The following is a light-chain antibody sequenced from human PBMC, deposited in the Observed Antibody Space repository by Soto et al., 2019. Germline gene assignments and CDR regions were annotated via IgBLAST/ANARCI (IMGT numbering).Light chain of an antibody. CDR3: CSYAGSFTFV. V-gene: IGLV2-8*01. J-gene: IGLJ2*01. Sequence: QSALTQPPSASGSPGQSVTISCTGTSSDVGGYNFVPWYQQHPGKAPKVMIYEVSKRPSGVPDRFSGSKSGNTASLTISGLEADDEADYYCCSYAGSFTFVFGGGTKVTAL. CDR2: EVS. CDR1: SSDVGGYNF.